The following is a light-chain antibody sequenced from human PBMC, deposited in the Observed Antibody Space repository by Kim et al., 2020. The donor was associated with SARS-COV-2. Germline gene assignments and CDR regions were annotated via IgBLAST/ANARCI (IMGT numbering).Light chain of an antibody. CDR1: SSNIGSNY. J-gene: IGLJ3*02. CDR2: RNN. CDR3: AAWDDSLSGR. Sequence: PGQMVTISCSGSSSNIGSNYVYWYQQLPGTAPKLLIYRNNQRPSGVPDRFSGSKSGTSASLAISGLRSEDEADYYCAAWDDSLSGRFGGGTQLTVL. V-gene: IGLV1-47*01.